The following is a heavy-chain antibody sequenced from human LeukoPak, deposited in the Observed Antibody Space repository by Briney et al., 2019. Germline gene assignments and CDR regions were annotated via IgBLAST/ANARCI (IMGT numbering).Heavy chain of an antibody. CDR2: ISPNSGDT. CDR3: ARWGSAVADY. V-gene: IGHV1-2*02. Sequence: GASVKVSCKASGYTFTGYYMHWVRQAPGQGLEWMGWISPNSGDTNYAQKFQGRVTMTRDMSVTTAYMELSRLTSDDTAVYYCARWGSAVADYWGQGTLVTVSS. CDR1: GYTFTGYY. D-gene: IGHD6-19*01. J-gene: IGHJ4*02.